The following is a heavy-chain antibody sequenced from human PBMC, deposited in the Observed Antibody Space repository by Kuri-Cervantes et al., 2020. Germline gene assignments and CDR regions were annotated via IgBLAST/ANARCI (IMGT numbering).Heavy chain of an antibody. CDR2: ISWNSGSI. CDR3: AKDTGSTVTSPELFDY. CDR1: GFTFSSYA. D-gene: IGHD4-11*01. V-gene: IGHV3-9*01. J-gene: IGHJ4*02. Sequence: SLKISCGASGFTFSSYAMHWVRQAPGRGLEWVSGISWNSGSIGYADSVKGRFTISRDNAKNSLYLQMNSLRAEDTALYYCAKDTGSTVTSPELFDYWGQGTLVTVSS.